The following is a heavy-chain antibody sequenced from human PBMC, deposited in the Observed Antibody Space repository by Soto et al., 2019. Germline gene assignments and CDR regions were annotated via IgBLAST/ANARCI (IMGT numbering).Heavy chain of an antibody. J-gene: IGHJ6*02. CDR1: GDSFSNHY. CDR2: IFHSGIT. Sequence: KTSETLSLTCTISGDSFSNHYWTWIRQSPGKGLEWIGYIFHSGITDYNPSVKSRVTISIDKSRNLFSLNLTSVTAADTAVYYCARGVVVPARKSNPYYYYGMDVWGQGTTVTVSS. D-gene: IGHD2-2*01. CDR3: ARGVVVPARKSNPYYYYGMDV. V-gene: IGHV4-59*11.